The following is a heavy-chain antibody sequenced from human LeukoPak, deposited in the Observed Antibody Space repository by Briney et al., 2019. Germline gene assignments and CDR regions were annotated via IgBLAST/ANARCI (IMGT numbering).Heavy chain of an antibody. V-gene: IGHV3-74*01. CDR2: IDGDGRIT. CDR3: ARDSPRTGP. CDR1: GFTFSSYW. Sequence: PGGSLRLSCAASGFTFSSYWMHWVRQVPGQGLVWVSHIDGDGRITNYGDSVKGRFTISRDYAKNILYLQMNSLRAEDTAVYYCARDSPRTGPWGQGILVTVSS. D-gene: IGHD1-1*01. J-gene: IGHJ5*02.